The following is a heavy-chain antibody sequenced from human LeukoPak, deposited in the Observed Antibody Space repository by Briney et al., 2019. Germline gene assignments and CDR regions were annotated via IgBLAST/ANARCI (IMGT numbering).Heavy chain of an antibody. D-gene: IGHD2-2*01. CDR1: GYTFTGYY. CDR3: ARGADIVVVPAAIWGDNWFDP. J-gene: IGHJ5*02. Sequence: ASVKVSCKASGYTFTGYYMHWVRQAPGQGLEWMGWTNPNSGGTNYAQKFQGRVTMTRDTSISTAYMELSRLRSDDTAVYYCARGADIVVVPAAIWGDNWFDPWGQGTLVTVSS. CDR2: TNPNSGGT. V-gene: IGHV1-2*02.